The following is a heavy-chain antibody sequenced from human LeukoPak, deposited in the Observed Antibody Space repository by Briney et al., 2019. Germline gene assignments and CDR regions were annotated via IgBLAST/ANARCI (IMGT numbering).Heavy chain of an antibody. CDR2: ISGSAGST. D-gene: IGHD6-13*01. CDR1: RFTFSFYA. J-gene: IGHJ3*01. V-gene: IGHV3-23*01. Sequence: GGSLRLSCAASRFTFSFYAMSWVRQAPGKGLEWVSTISGSAGSTYYADSVKGRFTISRDISENTLYLQMNSLGVEDTALYYCAKGRSHSSTPDAFDVWGQGTMVTISS. CDR3: AKGRSHSSTPDAFDV.